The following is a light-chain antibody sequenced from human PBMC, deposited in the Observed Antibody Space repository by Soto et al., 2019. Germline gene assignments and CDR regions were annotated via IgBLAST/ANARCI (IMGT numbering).Light chain of an antibody. CDR1: QSVSSN. CDR3: QQYNNWPRT. CDR2: GAS. J-gene: IGKJ1*01. Sequence: EIVMTQSPATLSVSPGERATLSCRASQSVSSNLAWYQQKPGQAPRLLIYGASTRATGIPARFSGSGSGTEFTLTIRSLHSEDFAVYYCQQYNNWPRTLGQGTKVDIK. V-gene: IGKV3-15*01.